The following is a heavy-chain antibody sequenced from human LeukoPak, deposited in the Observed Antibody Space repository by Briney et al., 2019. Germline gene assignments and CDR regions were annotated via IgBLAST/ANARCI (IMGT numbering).Heavy chain of an antibody. CDR3: ARAEVTNDY. J-gene: IGHJ4*02. Sequence: GGSLRLSCAASGFTLGSYWMSWVRQAPGKGLEWVANINEDGSEKYYVDSVKGRFTIPRDNAKNSLYLQMNSLRAEDTAVYYCARAEVTNDYWGQGTLVTVSS. V-gene: IGHV3-7*03. CDR2: INEDGSEK. CDR1: GFTLGSYW. D-gene: IGHD4-17*01.